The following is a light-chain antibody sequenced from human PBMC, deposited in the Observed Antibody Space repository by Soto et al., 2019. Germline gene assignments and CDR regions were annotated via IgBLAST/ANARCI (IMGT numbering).Light chain of an antibody. J-gene: IGKJ1*01. CDR2: KTS. V-gene: IGKV1-5*03. CDR1: QSIRSW. Sequence: DIQMTQSPSTLSASVGDRVTNTCRASQSIRSWLAWYQQKPGKAPKLLIYKTSSLQSGVPSRFSGSESGTEFTLTISSLQPDDFATYFCQQYNTYPWTFGHGTKVEVK. CDR3: QQYNTYPWT.